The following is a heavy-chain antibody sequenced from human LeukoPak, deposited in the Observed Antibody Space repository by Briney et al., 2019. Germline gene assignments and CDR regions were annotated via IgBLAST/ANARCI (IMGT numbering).Heavy chain of an antibody. J-gene: IGHJ4*02. CDR2: INPNSGGT. V-gene: IGHV1-2*02. CDR3: AKGGRWAVPDY. Sequence: VASVKVSCKAPGYTFTGYYMHWVRQAPGQGLEWMGWINPNSGGTNYAQKFQGGVTMTTDTSISTAYMELHRLTSDDTAVYYCAKGGRWAVPDYWGQGTLVTVSS. CDR1: GYTFTGYY. D-gene: IGHD4-17*01.